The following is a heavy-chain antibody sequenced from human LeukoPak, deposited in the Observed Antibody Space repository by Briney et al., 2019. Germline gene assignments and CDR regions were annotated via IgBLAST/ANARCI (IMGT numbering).Heavy chain of an antibody. D-gene: IGHD4-17*01. CDR3: ARVSSKYGDYVEFYFDY. CDR1: GFTFSSYS. V-gene: IGHV3-21*01. Sequence: GESLKISCAASGFTFSSYSMNWVRQAPGKGLEWVSSISSSSSYIYYADSVKGRFTISRDNAKNSLYLQMNSLRAEDTAVYYCARVSSKYGDYVEFYFDYWGQGTLVTVSS. J-gene: IGHJ4*02. CDR2: ISSSSSYI.